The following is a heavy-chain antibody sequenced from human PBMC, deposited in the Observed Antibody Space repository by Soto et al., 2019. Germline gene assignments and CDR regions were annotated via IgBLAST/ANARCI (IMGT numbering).Heavy chain of an antibody. CDR2: ISGSDTST. V-gene: IGHV3-23*01. CDR3: ARDYGEKY. J-gene: IGHJ4*02. Sequence: EVQLLESGGGLEQPGGSLRLSCVASGFTFSSQAMSWVRQAPGKGLEWVSAISGSDTSTYYADAVKGGFTISRDKSKNTLYLQMNSLRVEDTAVYYCARDYGEKYWGQGTLVTVSS. D-gene: IGHD4-17*01. CDR1: GFTFSSQA.